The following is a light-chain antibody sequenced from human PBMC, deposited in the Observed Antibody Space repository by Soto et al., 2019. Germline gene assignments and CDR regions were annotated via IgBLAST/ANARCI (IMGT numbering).Light chain of an antibody. CDR2: DVS. CDR3: CSYAGRYTRV. Sequence: QSALTQPRSVSGSPGQSITISCTGTSRDVSAYNYVSWYQQHPGKAPKIMIYDVSKRPSGVPDRFSGSKSGNTASLTISGLQTEDEADYYCCSYAGRYTRVFGGGTKLTVL. CDR1: SRDVSAYNY. J-gene: IGLJ3*02. V-gene: IGLV2-11*01.